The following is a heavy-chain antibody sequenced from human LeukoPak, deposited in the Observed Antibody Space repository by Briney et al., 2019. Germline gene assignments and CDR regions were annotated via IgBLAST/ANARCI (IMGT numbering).Heavy chain of an antibody. CDR1: GYTFTGHY. CDR2: INPNSGGT. J-gene: IGHJ6*02. Sequence: GASVKVSCKASGYTFTGHYMYWVRQAPGQGLEWMGWINPNSGGTNYAQKFQGRVTMTRDTSISTAYMELSRLRSDDTAVYYCAREVGGSGTDSNTHYYYGMDVWGQGTTVTVSS. CDR3: AREVGGSGTDSNTHYYYGMDV. V-gene: IGHV1-2*02. D-gene: IGHD3-10*01.